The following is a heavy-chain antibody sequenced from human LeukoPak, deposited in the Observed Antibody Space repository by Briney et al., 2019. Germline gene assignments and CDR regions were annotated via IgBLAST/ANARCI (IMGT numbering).Heavy chain of an antibody. J-gene: IGHJ4*02. V-gene: IGHV3-48*03. CDR3: ARDSRYYGSGSYWGNFDY. CDR2: ISSSGSTI. D-gene: IGHD3-10*01. Sequence: GGSLRLSCTASGFTFSSYEMNWVRQAPGKGLEWVSYISSSGSTIYYADSVKGRFTISRDNAKNSLYLQMNSLRAEDTAVYYCARDSRYYGSGSYWGNFDYWGQGTLVTVSS. CDR1: GFTFSSYE.